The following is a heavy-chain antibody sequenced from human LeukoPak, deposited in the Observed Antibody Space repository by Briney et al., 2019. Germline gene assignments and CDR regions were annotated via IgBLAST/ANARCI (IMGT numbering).Heavy chain of an antibody. CDR3: VRLRRNSDTSGFYYYYDF. CDR1: GFTFSNYW. CDR2: IKQDGSEK. V-gene: IGHV3-7*01. Sequence: GGSLRLSCAASGFTFSNYWMSWVRQAPGKGLEWVASIKQDGSEKNYVDSVRGRFTISRDNAKTSLYLQMNSLGAEDTAVYYCVRLRRNSDTSGFYYYYDFWGQGTLVTVSS. D-gene: IGHD3-22*01. J-gene: IGHJ4*02.